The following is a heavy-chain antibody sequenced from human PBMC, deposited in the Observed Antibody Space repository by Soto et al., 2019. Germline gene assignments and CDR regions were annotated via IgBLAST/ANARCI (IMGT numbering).Heavy chain of an antibody. V-gene: IGHV3-23*01. CDR1: GFTFSSYA. CDR2: ITGSGGTT. CDR3: AKVDDSSGHYYDPIDY. D-gene: IGHD3-22*01. Sequence: EVQLLESGGGLVQPGESLRLSCSASGFTFSSYAMSWVRQAPGKGLEWVSVITGSGGTTYYADSVKGRFTISRDNSKKTRHLQMNSLRAEDTAVYYCAKVDDSSGHYYDPIDYWGQGTLVTVSS. J-gene: IGHJ4*02.